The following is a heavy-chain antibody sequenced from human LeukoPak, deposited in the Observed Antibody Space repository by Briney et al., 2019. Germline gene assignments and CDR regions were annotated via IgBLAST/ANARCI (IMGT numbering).Heavy chain of an antibody. D-gene: IGHD3-22*01. V-gene: IGHV3-48*01. CDR2: ISINSTI. Sequence: GGSLRLSCAASGFTFSRYSMNWVRQAPGKGLEWLSYISINSTIYYADSVKGRFTISRDNAKNSLFLQMSSLRAENTAVYYCARNYYDSSGYFYYYGMDVWGQGTTVTVSS. J-gene: IGHJ6*02. CDR1: GFTFSRYS. CDR3: ARNYYDSSGYFYYYGMDV.